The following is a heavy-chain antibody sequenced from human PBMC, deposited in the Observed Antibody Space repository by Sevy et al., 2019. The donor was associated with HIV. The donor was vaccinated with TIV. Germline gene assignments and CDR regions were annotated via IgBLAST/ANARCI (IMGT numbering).Heavy chain of an antibody. Sequence: SETLSLTCTVSGGSISSYYCSWVRQPPGKGLEWIGYISSIGSTNYNPSLKSRVTISVDTSKKQFSLKLSSVTAADTAMYYCARGRGVVGATGGMDVWGRGTTVTVS. CDR3: ARGRGVVGATGGMDV. V-gene: IGHV4-59*01. CDR1: GGSISSYY. D-gene: IGHD1-26*01. CDR2: ISSIGST. J-gene: IGHJ6*02.